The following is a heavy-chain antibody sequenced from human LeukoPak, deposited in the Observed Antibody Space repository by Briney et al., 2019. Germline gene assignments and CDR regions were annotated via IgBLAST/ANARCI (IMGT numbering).Heavy chain of an antibody. CDR2: INHSGST. D-gene: IGHD2-15*01. CDR1: GGSFSGYY. J-gene: IGHJ5*02. CDR3: ARGSGYCSGGSCYSFDP. V-gene: IGHV4-34*01. Sequence: SETLSLTCAVHGGSFSGYYWSWIRQPPGKGLEWIGEINHSGSTNYNPSLKSRVTISVDTSKNQFSLKLSSVTAADTAVYYCARGSGYCSGGSCYSFDPWGQGTLVTVSS.